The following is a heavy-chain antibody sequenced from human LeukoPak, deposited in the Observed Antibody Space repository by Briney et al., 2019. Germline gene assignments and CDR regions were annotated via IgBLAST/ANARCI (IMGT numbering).Heavy chain of an antibody. D-gene: IGHD6-13*01. CDR1: EFTLSNYA. Sequence: GGSLRLSCAASEFTLSNYAMTWVRQAPGKGLEWVSVISGSGTSTYYADSVKGRFTVSRGNSRNTLYLQMNSLRAEDSAVYYCAKAHSSSSYLYWYFDLWGRGTLVAVSS. CDR2: ISGSGTST. J-gene: IGHJ2*01. CDR3: AKAHSSSSYLYWYFDL. V-gene: IGHV3-23*01.